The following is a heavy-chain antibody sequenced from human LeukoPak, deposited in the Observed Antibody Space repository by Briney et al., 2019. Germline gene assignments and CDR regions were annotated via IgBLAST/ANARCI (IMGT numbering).Heavy chain of an antibody. CDR1: GYTLTELS. D-gene: IGHD4-17*01. V-gene: IGHV1-24*01. CDR2: FDPEDGET. CDR3: ATDLVLGPHRPVTTVTPKGYGMDV. Sequence: ASVKVSCKVSGYTLTELSMHWVRQAPGKGLEWTGGFDPEDGETIYAQKFQGRVTMTEDTSTDTAYMELSSLRSEDTAVYYCATDLVLGPHRPVTTVTPKGYGMDVWGQGTTVTVSS. J-gene: IGHJ6*02.